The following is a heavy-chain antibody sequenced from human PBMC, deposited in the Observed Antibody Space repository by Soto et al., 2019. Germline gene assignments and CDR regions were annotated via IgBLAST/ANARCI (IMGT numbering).Heavy chain of an antibody. CDR3: AHDCSGGSCYSY. V-gene: IGHV3-23*01. Sequence: PGGSLRLSCAASGFTFSSYAMSWVRQAPGKGLEWVSAISGSGGSTYYADSVKGRFTISRDNSKNTLYLQMNSLRAEDTAVYYCAHDCSGGSCYSYWGQGTLVTVSS. J-gene: IGHJ4*02. CDR1: GFTFSSYA. CDR2: ISGSGGST. D-gene: IGHD2-15*01.